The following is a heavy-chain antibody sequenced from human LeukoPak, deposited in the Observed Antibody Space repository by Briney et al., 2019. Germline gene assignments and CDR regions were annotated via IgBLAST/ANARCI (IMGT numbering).Heavy chain of an antibody. V-gene: IGHV5-51*01. CDR3: ARGRYSGTYLSYFDY. J-gene: IGHJ4*02. Sequence: GESLKISCKGSGYSFTSFWIAWVRQMPGKGREWMGIIYPGDSDTRYSPSFEGQVTFSADKSISTAYLQWSRLKASDTAMYYCARGRYSGTYLSYFDYWAQGTLVTVSS. D-gene: IGHD1-26*01. CDR1: GYSFTSFW. CDR2: IYPGDSDT.